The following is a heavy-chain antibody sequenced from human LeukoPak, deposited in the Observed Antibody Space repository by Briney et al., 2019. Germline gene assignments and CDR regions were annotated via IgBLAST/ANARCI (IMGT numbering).Heavy chain of an antibody. Sequence: PSETLSLTCTVSGGSISSSSYYWGWIRQPPGKWLEWFGSIYYSGRTYYNPSLKSRVTISVDTSNNQFSLKLSSVTAADTAVYYCATHIVGATTGWFDPWGQGTLVTVSS. CDR2: IYYSGRT. V-gene: IGHV4-39*07. J-gene: IGHJ5*02. CDR1: GGSISSSSYY. CDR3: ATHIVGATTGWFDP. D-gene: IGHD1-26*01.